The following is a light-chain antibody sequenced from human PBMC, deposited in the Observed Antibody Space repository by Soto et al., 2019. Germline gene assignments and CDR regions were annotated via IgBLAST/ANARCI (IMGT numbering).Light chain of an antibody. Sequence: QSALTQPASVSGSPGRSITISCTGTSSDVGAYKYVSWYQQHPGKVPKLIIYGVSNRPSGVSNRFSGSKYGNTAFLTISGLQPEDEADYYCSSLTSTTTRDVFGTGTKVTVL. CDR3: SSLTSTTTRDV. J-gene: IGLJ1*01. CDR1: SSDVGAYKY. V-gene: IGLV2-14*03. CDR2: GVS.